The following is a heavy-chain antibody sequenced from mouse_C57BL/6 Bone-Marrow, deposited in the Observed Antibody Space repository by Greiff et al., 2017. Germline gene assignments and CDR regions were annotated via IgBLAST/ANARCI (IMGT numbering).Heavy chain of an antibody. CDR2: IYPRRGNT. D-gene: IGHD1-1*01. CDR3: AGGVLGGFDY. V-gene: IGHV1-81*01. CDR1: GYTFTSSG. J-gene: IGHJ2*01. Sequence: QVQLQQSGAELARPGASVKLSCKASGYTFTSSGISWVKQSTGQGLAWIGEIYPRRGNTYYNEKFKGKATLTADKSSSTAYLALLSLTSEDSAVSFGAGGVLGGFDYWGQGTTLTVSS.